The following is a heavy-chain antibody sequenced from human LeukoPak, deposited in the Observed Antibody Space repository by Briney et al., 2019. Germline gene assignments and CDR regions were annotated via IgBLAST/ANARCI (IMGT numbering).Heavy chain of an antibody. Sequence: GGSLRLSCAASGFTFSNAWMSWVRQAPGKGLEWVGRIKSRTDGGTTDYAAPVKGRFTISRDDSKNTPYLQMNSLKTEDTAVYYCTTDRYYYDSSGYYEVDYWGQGTLVTVSS. J-gene: IGHJ4*02. CDR2: IKSRTDGGTT. D-gene: IGHD3-22*01. CDR3: TTDRYYYDSSGYYEVDY. CDR1: GFTFSNAW. V-gene: IGHV3-15*01.